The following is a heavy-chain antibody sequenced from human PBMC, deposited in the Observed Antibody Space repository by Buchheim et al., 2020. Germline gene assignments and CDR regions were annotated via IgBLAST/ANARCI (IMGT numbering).Heavy chain of an antibody. J-gene: IGHJ5*02. CDR1: GGPINSGDYY. V-gene: IGHV4-30-4*01. D-gene: IGHD3-10*01. CDR2: VYYSGST. Sequence: QMQLQESGPGLVKPSQTLSLTCTVSGGPINSGDYYWSWIRQSSGKGLELIGYVYYSGSTYYNPSLKSRVTISVDTSKNRFSLKLSSVTAADTAVYYCAREGMVRGPSRKNNWFDPWGQGTL. CDR3: AREGMVRGPSRKNNWFDP.